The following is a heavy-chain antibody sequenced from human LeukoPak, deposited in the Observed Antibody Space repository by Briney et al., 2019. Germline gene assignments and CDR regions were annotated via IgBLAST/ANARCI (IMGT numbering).Heavy chain of an antibody. D-gene: IGHD3-10*01. V-gene: IGHV4-39*01. Sequence: SETLSLTCTVSGGSISSSSYYWAWIRQPPGKGLEWIGSVHYSGSIYYNPSLKSRATLSLDTSKNQFSLRLSSVTAADTAVYYCARHVVRVYHYYGSGSYNYQHGFDPWGQGTLVTVSS. J-gene: IGHJ5*02. CDR3: ARHVVRVYHYYGSGSYNYQHGFDP. CDR1: GGSISSSSYY. CDR2: VHYSGSI.